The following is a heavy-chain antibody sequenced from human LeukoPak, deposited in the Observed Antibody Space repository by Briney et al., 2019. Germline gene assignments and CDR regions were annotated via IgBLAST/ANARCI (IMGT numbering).Heavy chain of an antibody. Sequence: GGSLRLSCAAAGFTFSRYEMNWVRQAPGKGLEWVSYISSSAGTIYYADSVKGRFTISRDNSKNTLWLQMNSLRAEDTAVYYCAKDGLLLWRGAFDIWGQGTMVTVSS. V-gene: IGHV3-48*03. CDR3: AKDGLLLWRGAFDI. CDR1: GFTFSRYE. J-gene: IGHJ3*02. CDR2: ISSSAGTI. D-gene: IGHD2-21*01.